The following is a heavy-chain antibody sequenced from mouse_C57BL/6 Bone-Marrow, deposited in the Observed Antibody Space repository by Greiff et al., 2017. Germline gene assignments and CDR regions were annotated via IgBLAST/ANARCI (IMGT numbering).Heavy chain of an antibody. V-gene: IGHV1-18*01. Sequence: VQLKQSGPELVKPGASVKIPCKASGYTFTDYNMDWVKQSHGKSLEWIGDINPNNGGTIYNQKFKGKATLTVDKSSSTAYMELRSLTSEDTVVYYCSRRGCYYGSSAPCCAYWGQGTLVTFSA. J-gene: IGHJ3*01. D-gene: IGHD1-1*01. CDR2: INPNNGGT. CDR3: SRRGCYYGSSAPCCAY. CDR1: GYTFTDYN.